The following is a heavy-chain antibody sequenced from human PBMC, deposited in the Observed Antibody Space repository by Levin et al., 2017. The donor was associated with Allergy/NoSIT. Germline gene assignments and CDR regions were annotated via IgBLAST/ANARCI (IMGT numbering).Heavy chain of an antibody. CDR3: ARDRKTTVTMSGVPDYYYYYYGMDV. Sequence: SETLSLTCTVSGGSISSGDYYWSWIRQPPGKGLEWIGYIYYSGSTYYNPSLKSRVTISVDTSKNQFSLKLSSVTAADTAVYYCARDRKTTVTMSGVPDYYYYYYGMDVWGQGTTVTVSS. J-gene: IGHJ6*02. CDR2: IYYSGST. D-gene: IGHD4-17*01. V-gene: IGHV4-30-4*01. CDR1: GGSISSGDYY.